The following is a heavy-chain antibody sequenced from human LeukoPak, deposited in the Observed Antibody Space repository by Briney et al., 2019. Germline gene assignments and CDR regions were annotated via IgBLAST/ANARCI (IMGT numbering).Heavy chain of an antibody. CDR3: ARIGILTGYS. V-gene: IGHV4-39*07. Sequence: SETLSLTCTVSGGSISSSSYYWGWIRQPPGKGLEWIGSIYYSGSTYYNPSLKGRVTTSVDTSKNQFSLKLSSVTAADTAVYYCARIGILTGYSWGQGTLVTVSS. CDR1: GGSISSSSYY. CDR2: IYYSGST. J-gene: IGHJ5*02. D-gene: IGHD3-9*01.